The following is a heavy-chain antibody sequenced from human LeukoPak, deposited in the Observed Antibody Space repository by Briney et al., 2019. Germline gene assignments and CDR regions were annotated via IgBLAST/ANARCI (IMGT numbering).Heavy chain of an antibody. D-gene: IGHD3-10*01. CDR1: GGPITTTNY. Sequence: PSETLSLTCAVSGGPITTTNYWSWVRQPPRKGLEWIGEIYHGGSTNFNPSLKSRVTISVDRSNNQFSLRLTSVTAADTAVYYCARGEEHGSGTVHFDYWGQGTLVTVSS. J-gene: IGHJ4*02. CDR3: ARGEEHGSGTVHFDY. CDR2: IYHGGST. V-gene: IGHV4-4*02.